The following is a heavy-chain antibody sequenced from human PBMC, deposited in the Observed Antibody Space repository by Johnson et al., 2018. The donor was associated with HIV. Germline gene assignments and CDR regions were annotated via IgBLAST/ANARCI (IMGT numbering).Heavy chain of an antibody. CDR1: GFTFSSYA. D-gene: IGHD7-27*01. Sequence: QVQLVESGGGVVQPGRSLKLSCAASGFTFSSYAMHWVRQAPGKGLDWVAVISYDGSNKYYADSVKGRFTISRDNSKNTLYLQMNSLRAEDTAVYYCARDLTNWGVGDAFDIWGRGTMLTVSS. CDR3: ARDLTNWGVGDAFDI. CDR2: ISYDGSNK. V-gene: IGHV3-30-3*01. J-gene: IGHJ3*02.